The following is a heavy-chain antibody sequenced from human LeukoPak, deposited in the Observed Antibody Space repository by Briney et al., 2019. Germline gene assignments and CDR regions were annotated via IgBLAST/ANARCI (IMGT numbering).Heavy chain of an antibody. V-gene: IGHV1-18*01. CDR2: ISGYNGNT. D-gene: IGHD3-22*01. CDR3: ARVYLGIYYDSGDSHFDY. J-gene: IGHJ4*02. Sequence: EASVKVSCKASGYTFTSYGVVWVRQAPGQGLEWMGWISGYNGNTNYAQKFQGRVTMNRDTSRNTAYMELRSPTSDDTAVYYCARVYLGIYYDSGDSHFDYWGQGSLVTVSS. CDR1: GYTFTSYG.